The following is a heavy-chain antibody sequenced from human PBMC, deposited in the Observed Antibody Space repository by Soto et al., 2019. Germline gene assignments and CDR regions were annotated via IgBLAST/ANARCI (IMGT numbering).Heavy chain of an antibody. CDR3: ANAPLVGDNSPWEY. Sequence: EVQLLESGGGLVQPGGSLRLSCAASGFTFSSYAMSWVRQAPGKGLEWVSAISGSGGSTYYADSVKCRFTISRDNSKNTLYLQMNSLRAEDTAVYYCANAPLVGDNSPWEYWGQGTLVTVSS. J-gene: IGHJ4*02. CDR1: GFTFSSYA. V-gene: IGHV3-23*01. D-gene: IGHD1-26*01. CDR2: ISGSGGST.